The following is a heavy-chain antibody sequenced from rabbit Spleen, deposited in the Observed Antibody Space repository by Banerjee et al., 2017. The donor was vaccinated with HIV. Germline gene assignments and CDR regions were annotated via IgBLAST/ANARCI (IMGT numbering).Heavy chain of an antibody. CDR1: GFDFTSYY. CDR2: IDPVFGSA. Sequence: QLKESGGGLVQPGGSLKLSCKASGFDFTSYYMSWVRQAPGKGLEWIGYIDPVFGSAYYASWVNGRFSISRENTQNTVSLQLNSLTAADTATYFCARDLENYAYTSYLDLWGQGTLVTVS. J-gene: IGHJ4*01. V-gene: IGHV1S7*01. CDR3: ARDLENYAYTSYLDL. D-gene: IGHD8-1*01.